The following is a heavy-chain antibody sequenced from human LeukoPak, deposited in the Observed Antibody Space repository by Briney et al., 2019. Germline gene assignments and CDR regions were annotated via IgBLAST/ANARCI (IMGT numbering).Heavy chain of an antibody. CDR3: ARIRRVRGVIITPYY. CDR2: INHSRST. V-gene: IGHV4-34*01. J-gene: IGHJ4*02. D-gene: IGHD3-10*01. Sequence: SETLSLTCAVYGGSFSGYYWSWIRQPPGKGLEWIGEINHSRSTNYNPSLKSRVTISVDTSKNQFSLKLSSVTAADTAVYYCARIRRVRGVIITPYYWGQGTLVTVSS. CDR1: GGSFSGYY.